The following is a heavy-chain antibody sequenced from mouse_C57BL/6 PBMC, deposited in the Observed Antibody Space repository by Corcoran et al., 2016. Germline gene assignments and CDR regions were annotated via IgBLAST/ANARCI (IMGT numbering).Heavy chain of an antibody. D-gene: IGHD1-1*01. CDR1: GYTFTDYY. CDR3: ARIYYYGSSYGYFDV. CDR2: INPNNGGT. Sequence: VQLQQSGPELVKPGASVKISCKASGYTFTDYYMNWVKQSHGKSLEWIGDINPNNGGTSYNQKFKGKATLTVDKSSSTAYMELRSLTSEDSAVYYCARIYYYGSSYGYFDVWGTGTTVTVSS. V-gene: IGHV1-26*01. J-gene: IGHJ1*03.